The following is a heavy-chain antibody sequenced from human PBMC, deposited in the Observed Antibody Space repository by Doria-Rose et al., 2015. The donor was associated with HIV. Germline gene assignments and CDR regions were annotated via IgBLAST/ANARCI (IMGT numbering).Heavy chain of an antibody. CDR3: ARIKSSRWYHKYYFDF. V-gene: IGHV2-26*01. D-gene: IGHD6-13*01. J-gene: IGHJ4*02. CDR2: ILTDDER. CDR1: GVSLSSPGMG. Sequence: QITLKESGPVLVKPTETLTLTCTVSGVSLSSPGMGVSWIRQPPGKALEWLANILTDDERSYKTSLKSSLTISRGTSKRQVVLTMADMDPVDTATYYCARIKSSRWYHKYYFDFWGQGTLVIVSA.